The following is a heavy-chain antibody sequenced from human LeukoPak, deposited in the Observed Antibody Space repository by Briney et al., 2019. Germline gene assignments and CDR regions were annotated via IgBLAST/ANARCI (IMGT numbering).Heavy chain of an antibody. Sequence: GASVKVSCKASGYTCSNCGITWGRQAHGQGLEWMGWISVYNGNTNYAQNLQGRVTLTTDTSTSTAYMELRSLTSDDTALYFCARTCSSSSCYMVHWGQGTLVTVSS. D-gene: IGHD2-2*02. V-gene: IGHV1-18*01. CDR2: ISVYNGNT. CDR1: GYTCSNCG. J-gene: IGHJ4*02. CDR3: ARTCSSSSCYMVH.